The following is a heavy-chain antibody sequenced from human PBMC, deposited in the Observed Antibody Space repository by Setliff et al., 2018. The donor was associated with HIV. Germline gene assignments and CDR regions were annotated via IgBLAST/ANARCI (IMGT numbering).Heavy chain of an antibody. CDR1: AGSIRSSTYY. J-gene: IGHJ4*02. CDR3: IIAYSSGWLAPMGFDS. CDR2: IYYSGST. Sequence: PSETLSLTCTVSAGSIRSSTYYWAWIRQPPGKGLEWIGTIYYSGSTYYNPSLKSRATISVDMSKNQFSLRLGSVTAADTAVYYCIIAYSSGWLAPMGFDSWGQGTLGTVS. D-gene: IGHD6-19*01. V-gene: IGHV4-39*01.